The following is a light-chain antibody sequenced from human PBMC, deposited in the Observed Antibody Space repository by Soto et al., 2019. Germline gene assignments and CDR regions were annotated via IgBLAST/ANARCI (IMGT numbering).Light chain of an antibody. V-gene: IGLV1-40*01. Sequence: QSVVTQPPSVSGAPGQRDTISCTGSSSNIGAGYDVHWYQQFPGTAPKLLIYGNNNRPSGVTDRFSGSKSGTSASLAITGLQAEDEADYYCQSFDTRLNSVVFGGGTKLTVL. CDR2: GNN. CDR3: QSFDTRLNSVV. J-gene: IGLJ2*01. CDR1: SSNIGAGYD.